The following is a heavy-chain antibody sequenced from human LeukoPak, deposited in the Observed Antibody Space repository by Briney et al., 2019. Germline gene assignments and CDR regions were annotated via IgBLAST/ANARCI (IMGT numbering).Heavy chain of an antibody. D-gene: IGHD4-17*01. CDR2: IKQDGSEK. CDR3: ARDYGDCLYYYYYMDV. Sequence: GGSLRLSCAASGFTFSSYWMSWVRQAPGKGLEWVANIKQDGSEKYYVDSVKGRFTISRDNAKNSLYLQMNSLRAEDTAVYYCARDYGDCLYYYYYMDVWGKGTTVTISS. CDR1: GFTFSSYW. J-gene: IGHJ6*03. V-gene: IGHV3-7*01.